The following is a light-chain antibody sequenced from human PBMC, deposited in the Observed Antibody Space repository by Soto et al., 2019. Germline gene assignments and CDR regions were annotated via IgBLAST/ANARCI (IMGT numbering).Light chain of an antibody. CDR1: QSVSSNY. CDR3: QQYGSSFT. Sequence: EIVLTQSPGTLSLSPGERVTLSCRASQSVSSNYLAWYQQKPGQPPRLLIYGASSRATGVPDRFTGSGSGTDFTLTISRLEPEDFAVYYCQQYGSSFTFGPGTKVDIK. V-gene: IGKV3-20*01. CDR2: GAS. J-gene: IGKJ3*01.